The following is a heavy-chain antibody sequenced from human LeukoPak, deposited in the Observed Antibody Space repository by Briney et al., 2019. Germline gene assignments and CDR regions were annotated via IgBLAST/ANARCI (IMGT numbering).Heavy chain of an antibody. V-gene: IGHV4-59*08. Sequence: SETLSLTCTVSGGSISSYYWSWIRQPPGKGLEWIGYIYYSGSTNYNPSLKSRVTISVDTSKSQFSLKLSSVTAADTAVYYCARHNRWELFYLFDYWGQGTLVTVSS. D-gene: IGHD1-26*01. J-gene: IGHJ4*02. CDR3: ARHNRWELFYLFDY. CDR2: IYYSGST. CDR1: GGSISSYY.